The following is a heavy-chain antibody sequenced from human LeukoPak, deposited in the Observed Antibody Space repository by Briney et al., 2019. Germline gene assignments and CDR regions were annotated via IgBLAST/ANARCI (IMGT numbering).Heavy chain of an antibody. CDR3: ARGFWFFDL. V-gene: IGHV3-21*01. CDR2: ISSGSSYI. CDR1: GFTFSSYS. Sequence: GGSLRLSCAASGFTFSSYSMNWVRQAPGKGLEWISSISSGSSYIHYADQVKGRFTISRDNAKNSLYLQMNSLRAEDTAVYYCARGFWFFDLWGRGTLVTVSP. J-gene: IGHJ2*01.